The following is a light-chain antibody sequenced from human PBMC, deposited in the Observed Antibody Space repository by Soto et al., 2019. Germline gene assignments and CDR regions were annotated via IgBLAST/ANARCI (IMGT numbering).Light chain of an antibody. J-gene: IGLJ1*01. CDR3: QSYDDSLRVHYV. CDR1: SSNIGSTYD. V-gene: IGLV1-40*01. CDR2: RNT. Sequence: SVLALPPSVSGAPGQRVTISCTGSSSNIGSTYDVQWYQPLPGTAPNPLIQRNTDRPSGVPDRFSGSKSGTSASLAITGLQADDEADYYCQSYDDSLRVHYVVGTGTKVTV.